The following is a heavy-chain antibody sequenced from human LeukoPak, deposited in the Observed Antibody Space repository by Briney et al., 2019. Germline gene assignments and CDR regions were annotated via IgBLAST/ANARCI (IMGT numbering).Heavy chain of an antibody. Sequence: ASVKVSCKTSGYSENFYGITGVRQVAGQGLEWMGWISAQHGQTEYAPNSQDTVTVTTATYTNTPYMELRSLRSDDTAVYYCAGSLGYCTSNVCYLKYWGQGTLVTVSS. V-gene: IGHV1-18*01. CDR2: ISAQHGQT. CDR3: AGSLGYCTSNVCYLKY. J-gene: IGHJ4*02. D-gene: IGHD2-8*01. CDR1: GYSENFYG.